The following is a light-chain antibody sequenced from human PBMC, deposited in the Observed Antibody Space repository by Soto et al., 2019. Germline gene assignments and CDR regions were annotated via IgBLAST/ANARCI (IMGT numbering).Light chain of an antibody. J-gene: IGKJ1*01. Sequence: IGMTQSPATLSVSPGERVTLSCRASQTIYSNVAWYQQRPGQSPRLLIYHASSRATGIPARFSGSGSGTEFTLTINSLQSEDFVVYYCQQYQNLWTFGQGTKVEI. CDR3: QQYQNLWT. V-gene: IGKV3-15*01. CDR1: QTIYSN. CDR2: HAS.